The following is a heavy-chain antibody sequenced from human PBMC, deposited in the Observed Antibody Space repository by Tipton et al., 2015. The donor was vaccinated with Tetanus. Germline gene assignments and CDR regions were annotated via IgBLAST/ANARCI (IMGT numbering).Heavy chain of an antibody. V-gene: IGHV4-61*01. Sequence: TLSLTCTVSGGSVSNGSYYWNWIRQPPGKGLEWIGYVYYSGSTNYNPSLKSRVTISVDTSKNQFSLNLSSVTAADTAVNYCARSGYYSRAYYHYRMDVWGQGTTVSVSS. CDR1: GGSVSNGSYY. J-gene: IGHJ6*02. CDR2: VYYSGST. CDR3: ARSGYYSRAYYHYRMDV. D-gene: IGHD3-9*01.